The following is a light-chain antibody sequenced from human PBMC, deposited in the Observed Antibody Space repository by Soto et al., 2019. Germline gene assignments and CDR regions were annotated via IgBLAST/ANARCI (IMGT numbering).Light chain of an antibody. CDR2: DVS. J-gene: IGLJ2*01. V-gene: IGLV2-14*01. CDR3: SSCTSSSTLVL. CDR1: SSDVGNYNY. Sequence: QSALTQPASVSGSPGQSITISCTGASSDVGNYNYVSWFQQHPGKAPKLMIYDVSNRPSGVSKRFSGSKSGNTASLTISGLQAEDEADYYCSSCTSSSTLVLFGGGTKLTVL.